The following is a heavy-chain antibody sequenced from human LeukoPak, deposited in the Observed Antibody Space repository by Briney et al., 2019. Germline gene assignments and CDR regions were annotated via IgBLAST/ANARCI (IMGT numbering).Heavy chain of an antibody. CDR2: ISYDGSNK. CDR1: GFTLSTYG. Sequence: GGSLRLSCAASGFTLSTYGMHWVRQAPGKGLEWVALISYDGSNKYYVDSAKGRFTISRDNSKNTLYLQMNSLRSDDTAVYYCARGPYDSSGYYYGREYFQHWGQGTLVTVSS. J-gene: IGHJ1*01. V-gene: IGHV3-30*03. CDR3: ARGPYDSSGYYYGREYFQH. D-gene: IGHD3-22*01.